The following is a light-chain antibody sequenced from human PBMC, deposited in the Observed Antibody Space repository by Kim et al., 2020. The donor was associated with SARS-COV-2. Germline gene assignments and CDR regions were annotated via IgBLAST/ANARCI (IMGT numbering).Light chain of an antibody. CDR3: QVWDSTTAI. CDR1: RLADKD. V-gene: IGLV3-1*01. Sequence: VSPGQTASITCAGNRLADKDACWNHPMPSQSPVLVIYRDTKRPLGIPERFSASNSGNTATLTISGTQAMDDADYYCQVWDSTTAIFGGGTQLTVL. CDR2: RDT. J-gene: IGLJ2*01.